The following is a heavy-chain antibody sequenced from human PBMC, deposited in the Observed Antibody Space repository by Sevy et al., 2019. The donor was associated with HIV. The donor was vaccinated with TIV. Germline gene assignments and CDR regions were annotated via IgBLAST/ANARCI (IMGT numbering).Heavy chain of an antibody. V-gene: IGHV4-59*01. J-gene: IGHJ6*02. CDR1: GGSISSYY. CDR2: IYYSGST. CDR3: ARSLRMGIAAAAIHYYGMDV. D-gene: IGHD6-13*01. Sequence: SETLSLTCTVSGGSISSYYWSWIRQPPGKGLEWIGYIYYSGSTNYNPSLKSRVTISVDTSKNQFSQKLSSVTAADTAVYYCARSLRMGIAAAAIHYYGMDVWGQGTTVTVSS.